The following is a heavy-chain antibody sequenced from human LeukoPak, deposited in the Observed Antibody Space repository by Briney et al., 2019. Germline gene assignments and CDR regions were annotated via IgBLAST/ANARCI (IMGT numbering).Heavy chain of an antibody. J-gene: IGHJ4*02. Sequence: GGSLRLSYAASGFTFSSYAMSWVRQAPGKGLEWVSAISGSGGSTYYADSVKGRFTISRDNSKNTLYLQMNSLRAEDTAVYYCAKVGDSRTTRFNFDYWGQGTLVTVSS. CDR2: ISGSGGST. CDR1: GFTFSSYA. V-gene: IGHV3-23*01. D-gene: IGHD6-13*01. CDR3: AKVGDSRTTRFNFDY.